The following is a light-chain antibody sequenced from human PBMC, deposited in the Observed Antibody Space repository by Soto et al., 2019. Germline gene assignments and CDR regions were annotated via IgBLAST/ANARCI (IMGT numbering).Light chain of an antibody. Sequence: AIQLTQSPSSLSASVGDRVTITCRASQGISSALAWYQQKPGKAPKLLIYDASSLECGVPSRSSDSGSGTDFTLTIRSLQPEYFATYYFQQFNSYPLTLRGGNKMQIK. V-gene: IGKV1-13*02. CDR3: QQFNSYPLT. CDR2: DAS. CDR1: QGISSA. J-gene: IGKJ4*01.